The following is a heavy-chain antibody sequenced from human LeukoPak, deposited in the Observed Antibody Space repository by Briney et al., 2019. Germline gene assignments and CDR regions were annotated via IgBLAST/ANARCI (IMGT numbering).Heavy chain of an antibody. J-gene: IGHJ6*02. CDR2: INHEGGGI. D-gene: IGHD1-1*01. CDR1: GFSFSESW. V-gene: IGHV3-7*01. Sequence: GGSLRLSCAASGFSFSESWMTWVRQVAGQGLEWVAHINHEGGGIQYVDSVKGRFTISRDNAKGSVYLQMNSLRAEDTAIYHCATYINWVAGDVWGQGTTVIVSS. CDR3: ATYINWVAGDV.